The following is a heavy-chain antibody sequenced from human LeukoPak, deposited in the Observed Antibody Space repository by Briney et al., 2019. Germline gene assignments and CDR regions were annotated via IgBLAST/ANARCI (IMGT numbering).Heavy chain of an antibody. Sequence: GGSLRLSCAASGFTFSNYAIRWVRQAPGKGLEWVSGISGGGVTTYYADSVKGRFTISRDNSKNTLYLQMNSLRADDTAIYYCARNQQLGGHSYYYYGMDVWGQGTTVTVSS. V-gene: IGHV3-23*01. CDR2: ISGGGVTT. CDR3: ARNQQLGGHSYYYYGMDV. J-gene: IGHJ6*02. D-gene: IGHD3-16*01. CDR1: GFTFSNYA.